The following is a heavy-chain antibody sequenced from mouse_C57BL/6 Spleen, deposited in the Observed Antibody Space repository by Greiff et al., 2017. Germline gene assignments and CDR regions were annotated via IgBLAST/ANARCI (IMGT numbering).Heavy chain of an antibody. V-gene: IGHV1-63*01. CDR1: GYTFTNYW. CDR3: ARLMGDVGFDY. CDR2: IYPGGGYT. D-gene: IGHD2-3*01. Sequence: VKLQESGAELVRPGTSVKMSCKASGYTFTNYWIGWAKQRPGHGLEWIGDIYPGGGYTNYNEKFKGKATLTADKSSSTAYMQFSSLTSEDSAIYYCARLMGDVGFDYWGQGTTLTVSS. J-gene: IGHJ2*01.